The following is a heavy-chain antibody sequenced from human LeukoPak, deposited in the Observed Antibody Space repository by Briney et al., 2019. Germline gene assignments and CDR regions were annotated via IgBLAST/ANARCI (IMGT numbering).Heavy chain of an antibody. D-gene: IGHD2-15*01. V-gene: IGHV4-59*01. Sequence: PSETLSLTCTVSGAFISSYYWSWIRQPPGKGLEWIGHFFYSDVTNYNPSLKSRVAISVDTSKNQFSLKLSSVTAADTAVYYCATSLVRWGHGSFDIWGQGTMVTVSS. CDR1: GAFISSYY. J-gene: IGHJ3*02. CDR2: FFYSDVT. CDR3: ATSLVRWGHGSFDI.